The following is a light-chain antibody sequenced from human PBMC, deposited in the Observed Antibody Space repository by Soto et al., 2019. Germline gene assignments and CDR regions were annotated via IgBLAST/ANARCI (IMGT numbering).Light chain of an antibody. CDR2: QVT. Sequence: QSVLTQPASVSGSPGQSITISCTGTSSDLAIYNYVSWYQQQPGKAPKLMIYQVTNRPSGVYNRFSGSRSGNPASLTISGLQADDEAEYFCISYKTDDTFLFGTGTKVTVL. J-gene: IGLJ1*01. CDR3: ISYKTDDTFL. V-gene: IGLV2-14*01. CDR1: SSDLAIYNY.